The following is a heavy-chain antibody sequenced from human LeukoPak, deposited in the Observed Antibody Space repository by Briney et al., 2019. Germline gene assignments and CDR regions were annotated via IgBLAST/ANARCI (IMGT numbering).Heavy chain of an antibody. V-gene: IGHV4-39*01. Sequence: PSETLSLTCTVSGGSISSSIYYWGWIRQPPGKGLELIGHVYYTGSAYFNPSLKSRVTMSVDTPKNQFSLNLSSVTAADTAVYFCARAEQIAVAGTGYSFDYWGQGTLVTVSS. CDR2: VYYTGSA. CDR1: GGSISSSIYY. CDR3: ARAEQIAVAGTGYSFDY. J-gene: IGHJ4*02. D-gene: IGHD6-19*01.